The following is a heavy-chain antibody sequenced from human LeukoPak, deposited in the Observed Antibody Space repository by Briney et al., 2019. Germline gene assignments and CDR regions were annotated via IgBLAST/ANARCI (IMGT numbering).Heavy chain of an antibody. CDR1: GYSFSDFY. CDR3: ARGDGYCGGDCYLELDP. D-gene: IGHD2-21*02. Sequence: ASVKVSCTASGYSFSDFYIHWLRQAPGQGLEWLGWINPNSGGTNFAQYFQGRVTMTRDTSTSTVYMELSSLRSEDTAVYYCARGDGYCGGDCYLELDPWGQGTLVTVSS. J-gene: IGHJ5*02. V-gene: IGHV1-2*02. CDR2: INPNSGGT.